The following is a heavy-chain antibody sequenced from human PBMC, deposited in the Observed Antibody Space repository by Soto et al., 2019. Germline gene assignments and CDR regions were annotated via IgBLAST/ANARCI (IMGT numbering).Heavy chain of an antibody. CDR3: AARSAAGPARADAFDI. CDR2: ISGSGGST. D-gene: IGHD6-13*01. CDR1: GFTFSSYA. Sequence: GGSLRLSCAASGFTFSSYAMSWVRQAPGKGLEWVSAISGSGGSTYYADSVKGRFTISRDNSKNTLYLQMNSLRAEDTAVYYCAARSAAGPARADAFDIWGQGTMVTVSS. V-gene: IGHV3-23*01. J-gene: IGHJ3*02.